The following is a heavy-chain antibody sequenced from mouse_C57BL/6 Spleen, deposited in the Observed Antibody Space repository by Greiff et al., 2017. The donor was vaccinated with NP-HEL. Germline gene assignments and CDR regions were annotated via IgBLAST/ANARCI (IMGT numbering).Heavy chain of an antibody. J-gene: IGHJ1*03. Sequence: QVQLQQSGPELVKPGASVKISCKASGYSFTSYYIHWVKQRPGQGLEWIGWIYPGSGNTKYNEKFKGKATLTADTSSSTAYMQLSSLTSEDSAVYYCAREGLRWYFDVWGTGTTVTVSS. CDR2: IYPGSGNT. V-gene: IGHV1-66*01. CDR1: GYSFTSYY. D-gene: IGHD2-2*01. CDR3: AREGLRWYFDV.